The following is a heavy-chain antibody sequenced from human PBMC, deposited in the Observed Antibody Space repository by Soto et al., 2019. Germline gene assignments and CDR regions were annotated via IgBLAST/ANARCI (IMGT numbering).Heavy chain of an antibody. V-gene: IGHV4-4*02. CDR1: GGSISSSNW. CDR3: ARAPYDFWSGYQNWFDP. CDR2: IYHSGST. J-gene: IGHJ5*02. D-gene: IGHD3-3*01. Sequence: PSETLSLTCAVSGGSISSSNWWSWVRQPPGKGLEWIGEIYHSGSTNYNPSLKSRVTISVDKSRNQFSLKLSSVTAADTAVYYCARAPYDFWSGYQNWFDPWGQGTLVTV.